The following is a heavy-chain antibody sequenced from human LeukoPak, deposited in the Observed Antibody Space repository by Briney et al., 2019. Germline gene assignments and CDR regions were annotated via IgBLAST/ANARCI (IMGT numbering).Heavy chain of an antibody. CDR1: GGSFSGYY. CDR2: INHSGST. Sequence: PSETLSLTRAVYGGSFSGYYWSWIRQPPGKGLEWIGEINHSGSTNYNPSLKSRVTISVDTSKNQFSLKLSSVTAADTAVYYCASDYGGNSGYWGQGTLVTVSS. CDR3: ASDYGGNSGY. V-gene: IGHV4-34*01. D-gene: IGHD4-23*01. J-gene: IGHJ4*02.